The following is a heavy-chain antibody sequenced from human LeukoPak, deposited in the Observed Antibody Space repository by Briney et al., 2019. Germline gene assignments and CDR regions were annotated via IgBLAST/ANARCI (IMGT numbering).Heavy chain of an antibody. V-gene: IGHV3-23*01. D-gene: IGHD2-15*01. CDR1: GFTFSSYG. J-gene: IGHJ4*02. CDR2: IGGRDGST. Sequence: GGSLRLSCAASGFTFSSYGMSWVRQAPGKGLEWVSAIGGRDGSTYYADSVKGRFTISRDNSKNTLYVQMNSLRAEDTAVYYCAKQLGYCSDGSCYFPYWGQGTLVTVSS. CDR3: AKQLGYCSDGSCYFPY.